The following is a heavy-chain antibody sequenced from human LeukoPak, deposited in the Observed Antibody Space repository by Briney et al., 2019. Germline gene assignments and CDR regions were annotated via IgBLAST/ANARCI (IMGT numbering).Heavy chain of an antibody. J-gene: IGHJ6*03. CDR1: GGPFSDSY. V-gene: IGHV4-34*01. Sequence: PSETLSLTCGVYGGPFSDSYWNWIRQPPGKGLEWIGEISHSGTTKYNPSLRSRVIISIDTSKKQFSLKLGSVTAADTAVYYCARTPDSNFFYYYYYIDVWGKGTTVTVSS. CDR2: ISHSGTT. CDR3: ARTPDSNFFYYYYYIDV. D-gene: IGHD3-22*01.